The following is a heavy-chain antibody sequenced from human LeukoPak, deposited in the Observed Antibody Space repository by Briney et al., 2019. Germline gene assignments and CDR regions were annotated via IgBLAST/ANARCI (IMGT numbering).Heavy chain of an antibody. J-gene: IGHJ4*02. CDR1: GFTFSSYA. CDR2: ITGSGGST. CDR3: TAYDFWSSFDY. D-gene: IGHD3-3*01. Sequence: PGGSLRLSCAASGFTFSSYAMSWVRPAPGKGLEWVSAITGSGGSTYYADSVKGRFTISRENSKNTLFLQMNRLRAEDTAVYYCTAYDFWSSFDYWGQGTLVTVSS. V-gene: IGHV3-23*01.